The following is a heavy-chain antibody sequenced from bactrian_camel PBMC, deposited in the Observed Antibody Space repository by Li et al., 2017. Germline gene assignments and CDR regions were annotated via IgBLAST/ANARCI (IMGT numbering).Heavy chain of an antibody. CDR2: IYSDAGGTT. D-gene: IGHD2*01. J-gene: IGHJ4*01. CDR3: AAITAYYGGFRY. V-gene: IGHV3S40*01. CDR1: GDTDSNTC. Sequence: VQLVESGGGSVQAGGSLQLSCVASGDTDSNTCMAWFRQAPGKEREAVADIYSDAGGTTYYFDSVKGRFTISRDNAKNTVYLQMNSLKPEDTAVYFCAAITAYYGGFRYWGQGTQVTVS.